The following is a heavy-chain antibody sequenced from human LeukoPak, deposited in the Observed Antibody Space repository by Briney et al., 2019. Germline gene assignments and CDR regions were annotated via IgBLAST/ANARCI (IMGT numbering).Heavy chain of an antibody. V-gene: IGHV4-34*01. CDR3: ARMYYDFWSGYPYYFDY. Sequence: SETLSLTCAVYGGSFSGYYWSWTRQPPGKGLEWIGEINHSGSTNYNPSLKSRVTISVDTSKNQFSLKLSSVTAADTAVYYCARMYYDFWSGYPYYFDYWGQGTLVTVSS. D-gene: IGHD3-3*01. J-gene: IGHJ4*02. CDR1: GGSFSGYY. CDR2: INHSGST.